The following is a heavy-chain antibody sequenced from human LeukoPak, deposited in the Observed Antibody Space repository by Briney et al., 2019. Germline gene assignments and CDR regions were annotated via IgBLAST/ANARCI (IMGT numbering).Heavy chain of an antibody. Sequence: GGSLRLSCAASGFSLSDAWMSWVRQAPGKGLECVGRMKPRGTTEDGAPMNDRFIVSRDDSKNTLYLQMNSLKAEDTSLYYCSQLSRGYWGQGAQVTVSS. CDR2: MKPRGTT. V-gene: IGHV3-15*01. J-gene: IGHJ4*02. CDR1: GFSLSDAW. CDR3: SQLSRGY. D-gene: IGHD2-15*01.